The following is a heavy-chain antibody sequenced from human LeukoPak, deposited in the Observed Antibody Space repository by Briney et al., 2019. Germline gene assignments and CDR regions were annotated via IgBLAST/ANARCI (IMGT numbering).Heavy chain of an antibody. V-gene: IGHV3-30*04. D-gene: IGHD2-21*01. CDR2: ISYDGSNK. CDR1: GFTFSSYA. J-gene: IGHJ6*02. CDR3: AKAPVWNYYYGLDV. Sequence: PGGSLRLSCAASGFTFSSYATHWVRQAPGKGLEWVAVISYDGSNKYYADSVKGRFTISRENSNNTLYLHMDSLRAEDTAVYYCAKAPVWNYYYGLDVWGQGTTVTVSS.